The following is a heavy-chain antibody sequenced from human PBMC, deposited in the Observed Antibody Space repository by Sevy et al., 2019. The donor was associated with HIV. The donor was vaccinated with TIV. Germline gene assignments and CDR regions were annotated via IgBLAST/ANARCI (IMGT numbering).Heavy chain of an antibody. V-gene: IGHV3-23*01. J-gene: IGHJ3*02. CDR2: ISGSGGRT. D-gene: IGHD3-22*01. CDR3: AKGITMIVVDLDAFDI. Sequence: GGSLRLSCAASGFIFSSYGMSWVRQAPGKGLEWVSVISGSGGRTYYADSVKGRFTISRDNSKNTLYLQMNTLRAEDTAVYYCAKGITMIVVDLDAFDIWGQGTMVTVSS. CDR1: GFIFSSYG.